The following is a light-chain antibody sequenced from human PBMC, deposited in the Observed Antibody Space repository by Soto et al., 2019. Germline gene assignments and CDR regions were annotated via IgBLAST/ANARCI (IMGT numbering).Light chain of an antibody. CDR2: GNS. Sequence: QSVLTQPPSVSGAPGQRVTISCTGSSSNIGAGYDVHWYQQLPGTAPKLLIYGNSIRPSGVPDRFSGSKSGTSASLAITGLQAEDEADYYCQSYDSSLSGSVVFGGGTQLTVL. V-gene: IGLV1-40*01. CDR3: QSYDSSLSGSVV. J-gene: IGLJ2*01. CDR1: SSNIGAGYD.